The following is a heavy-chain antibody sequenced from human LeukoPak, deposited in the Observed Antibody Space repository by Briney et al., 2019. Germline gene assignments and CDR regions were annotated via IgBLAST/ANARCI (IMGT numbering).Heavy chain of an antibody. CDR3: ARSLIFHYDNSGAFDI. CDR1: GGTFSSYA. CDR2: IIPIFGTA. J-gene: IGHJ3*02. Sequence: ASVKVSCKASGGTFSSYAISWVRQAPGQGLEWMGGIIPIFGTANYAQKFQGRVTITTDESTSTAYMELSSLRSEDTAVYYCARSLIFHYDNSGAFDIWGQGTMVTVSS. V-gene: IGHV1-69*05. D-gene: IGHD3-22*01.